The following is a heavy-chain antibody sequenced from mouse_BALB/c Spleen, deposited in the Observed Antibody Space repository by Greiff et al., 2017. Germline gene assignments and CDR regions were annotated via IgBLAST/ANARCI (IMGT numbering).Heavy chain of an antibody. CDR3: ASITTAYWYFDV. CDR1: GFSLTGYG. J-gene: IGHJ1*01. V-gene: IGHV2-6-7*01. CDR2: IWGVGST. D-gene: IGHD1-2*01. Sequence: VKLEESGPGLVAPSQSLSITCTVSGFSLTGYGVNWVRQPPGKGLEWLGMIWGVGSTDYNSALNSRLSISKDNTKSQVFLKMNSLQTDDTARYYCASITTAYWYFDVWGAGTTVTVSA.